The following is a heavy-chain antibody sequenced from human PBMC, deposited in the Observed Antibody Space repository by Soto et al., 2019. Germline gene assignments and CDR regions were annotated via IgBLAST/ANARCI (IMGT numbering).Heavy chain of an antibody. V-gene: IGHV3-7*01. CDR2: IKQDGSEK. CDR3: ARDPNIVLVPAALRSYYYYYGMDV. CDR1: GFTFSSYW. D-gene: IGHD2-2*01. J-gene: IGHJ6*02. Sequence: GGSLRLSCAASGFTFSSYWMSWVRQAPGKGLEWVANIKQDGSEKYYVDSVKGRFTISRDNAKNSLYLQMNSLRAEDTAVYYCARDPNIVLVPAALRSYYYYYGMDVWGQGTTLXVSS.